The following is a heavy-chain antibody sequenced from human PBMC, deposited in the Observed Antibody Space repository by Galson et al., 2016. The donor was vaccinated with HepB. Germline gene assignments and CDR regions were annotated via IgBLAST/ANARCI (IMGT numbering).Heavy chain of an antibody. J-gene: IGHJ2*01. CDR1: GFTVSSNY. V-gene: IGHV3-66*01. CDR3: AKNNGWYGKGYVDH. CDR2: IYSGGST. Sequence: SLRLSCAASGFTVSSNYMSWVRQAPGKGLEWVSVIYSGGSTYYADSVKGRFTISRDNSKNTLYLQMNSLRAEDTAVYYCAKNNGWYGKGYVDHWGRGILVTVSS. D-gene: IGHD6-19*01.